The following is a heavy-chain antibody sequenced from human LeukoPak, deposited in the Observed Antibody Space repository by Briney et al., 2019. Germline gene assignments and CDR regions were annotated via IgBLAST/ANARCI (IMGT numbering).Heavy chain of an antibody. CDR3: ARGIRGYCSGGSCAYYYYYYMDV. CDR1: GFTFDDYA. D-gene: IGHD2-15*01. V-gene: IGHV3-43D*04. J-gene: IGHJ6*03. Sequence: PGGSLRPSCAASGFTFDDYAMHWVRQAPGKGLEWVSLISWDGGSTYYADSVKGRFTISRDNSKNSLYLQMNSLRAEDTALYYCARGIRGYCSGGSCAYYYYYYMDVWGKGTTVTVSS. CDR2: ISWDGGST.